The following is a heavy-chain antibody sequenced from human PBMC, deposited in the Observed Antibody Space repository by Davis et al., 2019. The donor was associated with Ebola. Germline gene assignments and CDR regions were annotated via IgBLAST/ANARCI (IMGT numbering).Heavy chain of an antibody. Sequence: AASVKVSCKASGLTFSSSIVQWVRHARGQRPEWIGLIVVGSGNTDYAEKFQERLTITRDMSTGTVYMDLSSLRSEDTAIYYCAADSLSTDTPFDFWGQGTLVTVSS. CDR3: AADSLSTDTPFDF. D-gene: IGHD4-17*01. J-gene: IGHJ4*02. CDR1: GLTFSSSI. V-gene: IGHV1-58*01. CDR2: IVVGSGNT.